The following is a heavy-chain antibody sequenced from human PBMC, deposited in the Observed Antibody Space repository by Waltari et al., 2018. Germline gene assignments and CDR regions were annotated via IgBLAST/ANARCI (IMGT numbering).Heavy chain of an antibody. V-gene: IGHV1-69*14. D-gene: IGHD2-21*02. CDR1: GGTFSSYA. CDR3: TTAPLRGGNSLDY. CDR2: IIPIFGTA. Sequence: QVQLVQSGAEVKKPGSSVKVSCKASGGTFSSYAISWVRQAPGQGLEWMGGIIPIFGTANYAEKFQGRVTITADTSTDTAYMELSSLRSEDTAVYYCTTAPLRGGNSLDYWGQGTLVTVSS. J-gene: IGHJ4*02.